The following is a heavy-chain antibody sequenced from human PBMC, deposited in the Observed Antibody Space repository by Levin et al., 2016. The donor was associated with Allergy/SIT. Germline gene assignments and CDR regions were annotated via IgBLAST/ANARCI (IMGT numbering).Heavy chain of an antibody. D-gene: IGHD3-3*01. Sequence: WVRQAPGQGLEWMGWINPNSGGTNYAQKFQGWVTMTRDTSISTAYMELSRLRSDDTAVYYCARSFGVVMPPYYYYGMDVWGQGTTVTVSS. J-gene: IGHJ6*02. V-gene: IGHV1-2*04. CDR2: INPNSGGT. CDR3: ARSFGVVMPPYYYYGMDV.